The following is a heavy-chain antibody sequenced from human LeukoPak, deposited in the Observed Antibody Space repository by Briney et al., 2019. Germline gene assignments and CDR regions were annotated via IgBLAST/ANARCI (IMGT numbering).Heavy chain of an antibody. Sequence: SETLSLTCGVSGGSITSTNWWGWVRQPPGQGLEWIGEISLSGLTNYNPSLKSRVTMALDKSKNHLSLNLTSVTAADTAVYYCSRENGAFSPFGYWGQGTLVTVSS. CDR3: SRENGAFSPFGY. CDR2: ISLSGLT. D-gene: IGHD2-8*01. V-gene: IGHV4-4*02. CDR1: GGSITSTNW. J-gene: IGHJ4*02.